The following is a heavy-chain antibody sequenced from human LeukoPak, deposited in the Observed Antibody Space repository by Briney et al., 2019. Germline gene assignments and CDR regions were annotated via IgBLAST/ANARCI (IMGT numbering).Heavy chain of an antibody. CDR1: GFTFSSYE. CDR2: ISSSGSTI. D-gene: IGHD3-22*01. Sequence: PGGSLRLSCAASGFTFSSYEMNWVRQAPGKGLEWVSYISSSGSTIYYADSVKGRFTISRDNAKNSLHLQMNSLRAEDTAVYYCARNVSDYYDSSGYYYGDAFDIWGQGTMVTVSS. V-gene: IGHV3-48*03. J-gene: IGHJ3*02. CDR3: ARNVSDYYDSSGYYYGDAFDI.